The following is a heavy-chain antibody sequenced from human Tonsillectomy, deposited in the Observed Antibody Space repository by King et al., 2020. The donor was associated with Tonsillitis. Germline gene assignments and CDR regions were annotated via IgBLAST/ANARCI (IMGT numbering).Heavy chain of an antibody. J-gene: IGHJ4*02. V-gene: IGHV3-21*01. Sequence: VQLVESGGGLVKPGGSLRLSCAASGFTFSSYSMNWVRQAPGKGLEWVSSISSSSSYIYHADSVKGRFTISRDNAKNSLYLQMNSRRGEDTAVYYCARVQGGYYNWGQGTLVTVSS. CDR1: GFTFSSYS. D-gene: IGHD3-3*01. CDR3: ARVQGGYYN. CDR2: ISSSSSYI.